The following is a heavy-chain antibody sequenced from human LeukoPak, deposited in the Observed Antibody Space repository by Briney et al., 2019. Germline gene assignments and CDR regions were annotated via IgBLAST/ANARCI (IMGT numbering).Heavy chain of an antibody. CDR1: GFAFREYW. Sequence: LGGCLRLSCAASGFAFREYWMHWVRQTPGTGLMWVARINDGGTYTAYADSVKGRFTVSRDNAENTLYLQMNTLRVEDTAIYYCAREIKIQGLRVFDFWGQGTLFSASS. D-gene: IGHD2-21*01. V-gene: IGHV3-74*01. J-gene: IGHJ4*02. CDR2: INDGGTYT. CDR3: AREIKIQGLRVFDF.